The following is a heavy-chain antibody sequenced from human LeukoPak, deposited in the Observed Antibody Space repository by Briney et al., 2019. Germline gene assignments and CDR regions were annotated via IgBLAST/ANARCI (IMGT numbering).Heavy chain of an antibody. CDR3: AREIVGAPYYYYMDV. V-gene: IGHV4-61*02. CDR1: GGSISSGSYY. J-gene: IGHJ6*03. CDR2: IYTSGST. D-gene: IGHD1-26*01. Sequence: SQTLSLTCTVSGGSISSGSYYWSWIRQPAGKGLEWIGRIYTSGSTYYNPSLKSRVTISVDTSKNQFSLKLSSVTAADTAVYYCAREIVGAPYYYYMDVWGKGTTVTVSS.